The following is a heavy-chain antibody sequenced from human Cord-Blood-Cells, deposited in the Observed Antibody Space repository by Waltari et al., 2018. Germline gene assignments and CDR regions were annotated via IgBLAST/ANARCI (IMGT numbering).Heavy chain of an antibody. J-gene: IGHJ4*02. CDR1: GGNFSSYD. D-gene: IGHD1-1*01. CDR3: ASSDNWNDDY. V-gene: IGHV1-69*06. Sequence: QVQLVQSGAEVKKPGSSVKVSCKASGGNFSSYDISWVGQAPGQGIEWMGGSTPIVGTANYAPKCQGRVTMTADKSTSTAYMELSSLRSEDTAVYYCASSDNWNDDYWGQGTLVTVSS. CDR2: STPIVGTA.